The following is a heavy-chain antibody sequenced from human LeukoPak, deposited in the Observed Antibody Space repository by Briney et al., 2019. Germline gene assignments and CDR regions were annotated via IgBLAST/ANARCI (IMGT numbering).Heavy chain of an antibody. D-gene: IGHD3-3*01. Sequence: ASVKVSCKASGYTFTGYYMHWVRQAPGQGLEWMGWINPNSGGTNYAQKFQGRVTMTRDTSISTAYMELSRLRSDDTAVYYCARGQEYDSWSGYTHTHFDYWGQGTLVTVSS. V-gene: IGHV1-2*02. CDR2: INPNSGGT. J-gene: IGHJ4*02. CDR1: GYTFTGYY. CDR3: ARGQEYDSWSGYTHTHFDY.